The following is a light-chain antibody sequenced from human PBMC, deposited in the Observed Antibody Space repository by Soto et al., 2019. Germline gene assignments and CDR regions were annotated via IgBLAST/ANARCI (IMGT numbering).Light chain of an antibody. CDR2: DVN. V-gene: IGLV2-14*03. Sequence: QSALAQPASVSGSPGQAITISCTGTSSDIGGHNYVSWYQQHPGKAPKLLIFDVNNRPSGISNRFSASKSDNTASLTISGLQADDEADYYCSSYTHSTTYVSGSGTKVTVL. J-gene: IGLJ6*01. CDR1: SSDIGGHNY. CDR3: SSYTHSTTYV.